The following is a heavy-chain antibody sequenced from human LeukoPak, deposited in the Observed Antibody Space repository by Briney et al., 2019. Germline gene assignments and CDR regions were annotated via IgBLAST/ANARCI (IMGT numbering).Heavy chain of an antibody. CDR2: IIPIFGTA. V-gene: IGHV1-69*05. Sequence: SVKVSCKASGGTFSSYAISWVRQAPGQGLEWIGGIIPIFGTANYAQKFQGRVTITTDESTSTAYMELSSLRSEDTAVYYCARMGGIWSGYFPYYYYYMDVWGKGTTVTVSS. CDR3: ARMGGIWSGYFPYYYYYMDV. J-gene: IGHJ6*03. CDR1: GGTFSSYA. D-gene: IGHD3-3*01.